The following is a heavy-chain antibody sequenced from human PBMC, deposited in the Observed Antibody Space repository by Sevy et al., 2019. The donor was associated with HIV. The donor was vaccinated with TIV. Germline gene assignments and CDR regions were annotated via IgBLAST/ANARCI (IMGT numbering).Heavy chain of an antibody. CDR1: GFTFSSYA. V-gene: IGHV3-64D*06. Sequence: GGSLRLSCSASGFTFSSYAMHWVRQAPGKGLEYVSAISSNGGSTYYADSVKGRFTISRDNSKNTLYLQMSSLRAEDTAVYYCVKFYSSSSGGKGYYMDVWGKGTTVTVSS. J-gene: IGHJ6*03. CDR2: ISSNGGST. CDR3: VKFYSSSSGGKGYYMDV. D-gene: IGHD6-6*01.